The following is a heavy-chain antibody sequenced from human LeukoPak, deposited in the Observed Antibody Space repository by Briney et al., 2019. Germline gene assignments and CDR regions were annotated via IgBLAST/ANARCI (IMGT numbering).Heavy chain of an antibody. Sequence: GGPLRLSCAASGFTFSSYSMNWVRQAPGKGLEWVSSISSSSSYIYYADSVKGRFTISRDNAKNSLYLQMNSLRAEDTAVYYCARERRVPAAIVGYYYYMDVWGKGTTVTISS. CDR2: ISSSSSYI. D-gene: IGHD2-2*01. V-gene: IGHV3-21*01. J-gene: IGHJ6*03. CDR3: ARERRVPAAIVGYYYYMDV. CDR1: GFTFSSYS.